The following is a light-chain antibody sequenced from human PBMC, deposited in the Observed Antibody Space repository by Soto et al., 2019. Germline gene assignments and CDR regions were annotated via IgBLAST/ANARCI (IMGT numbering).Light chain of an antibody. CDR2: DAS. CDR3: QQRSNGPPT. V-gene: IGKV3-11*01. CDR1: QSVSSY. J-gene: IGKJ5*01. Sequence: EIVLTHSPATLSLSPGERATLSCRASQSVSSYLAWYQQKPGQAPRLLIYDASNRATGIPARFSGSGSGTDFTLTISSREPEDFAVYYCQQRSNGPPTVGQGTRLEIK.